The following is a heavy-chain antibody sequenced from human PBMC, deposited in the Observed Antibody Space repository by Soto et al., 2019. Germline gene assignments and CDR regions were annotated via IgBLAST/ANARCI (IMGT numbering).Heavy chain of an antibody. D-gene: IGHD6-19*01. CDR1: GDSVSSNSAA. CDR3: ARGQWLEFDY. V-gene: IGHV6-1*01. J-gene: IGHJ4*02. Sequence: PSQTLSLTCAISGDSVSSNSAAWNWLRQSPSRGLEWLGRTYYRSKWYHEYAVSVKSRITLNPDTSKNQFSLQLNSVTPEDTAVYYCARGQWLEFDYRGQGTLVTVSS. CDR2: TYYRSKWYH.